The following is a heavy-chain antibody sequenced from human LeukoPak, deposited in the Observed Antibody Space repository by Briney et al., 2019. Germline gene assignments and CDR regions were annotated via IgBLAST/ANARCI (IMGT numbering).Heavy chain of an antibody. V-gene: IGHV3-21*05. D-gene: IGHD2/OR15-2a*01. J-gene: IGHJ4*02. Sequence: TGGSLRLSCAASELTLSSYSMNWSRKALGQGLELDSVISSLSNYIYYAYSVKGRSTIYKDNAKTSLYVQMNRLRAEDTAVYYCARGTTAFDYWGQGTLVTVS. CDR1: ELTLSSYS. CDR2: ISSLSNYI. CDR3: ARGTTAFDY.